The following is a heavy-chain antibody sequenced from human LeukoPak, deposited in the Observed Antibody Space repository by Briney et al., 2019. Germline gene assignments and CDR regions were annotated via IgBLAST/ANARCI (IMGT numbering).Heavy chain of an antibody. CDR3: ARLSDSNYAYYYHYYMDV. CDR2: IYPGDSDT. Sequence: GESLKISCKGSGYSFTSYWIGWVRQMPGKGLEWMGIIYPGDSDTRYSPSFQGQVTISADKSISTAYLQWSSLKASDTAMYYCARLSDSNYAYYYHYYMDVWGKGTTVTVSS. D-gene: IGHD4-11*01. V-gene: IGHV5-51*01. J-gene: IGHJ6*03. CDR1: GYSFTSYW.